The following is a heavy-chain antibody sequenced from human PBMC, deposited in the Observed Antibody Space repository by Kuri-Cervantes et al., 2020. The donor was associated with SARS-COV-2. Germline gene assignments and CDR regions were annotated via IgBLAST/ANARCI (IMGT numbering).Heavy chain of an antibody. CDR3: ARGGGPGMFFEYYMDV. D-gene: IGHD3-10*02. CDR1: GYTFTGYY. Sequence: ASVKVSCKASGYTFTGYYMHWVRQAPGQGLEWMGWINPNSGGTNYAQKFQGRVTMTRDTSISTAYMELSRQRSDDTAVYYCARGGGPGMFFEYYMDVWGKGTTVTVSS. V-gene: IGHV1-2*02. CDR2: INPNSGGT. J-gene: IGHJ6*03.